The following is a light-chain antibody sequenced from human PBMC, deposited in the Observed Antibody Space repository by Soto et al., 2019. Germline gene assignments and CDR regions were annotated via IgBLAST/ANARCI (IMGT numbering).Light chain of an antibody. CDR2: KAS. CDR3: LQYITYPLT. CDR1: QSLNSW. Sequence: DIQMTQSPSTLSASVGDRVIITCRASQSLNSWLAWYQQKPGKAPTVLIYKASSLGSGVPSRFSGRESGTGFTLAISTLQPDQFATYYCLQYITYPLTCGGGTTVEIK. J-gene: IGKJ4*01. V-gene: IGKV1-5*03.